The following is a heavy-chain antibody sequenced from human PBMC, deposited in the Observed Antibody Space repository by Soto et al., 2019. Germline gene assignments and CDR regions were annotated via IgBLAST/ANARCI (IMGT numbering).Heavy chain of an antibody. J-gene: IGHJ6*02. V-gene: IGHV1-69*13. D-gene: IGHD2-2*01. CDR1: GGTFSRYA. Sequence: SVKVSCKASGGTFSRYAISWVRQAPGQGLEWMGGIIPIFGTANYAQKFQGRVTITADESTSTAYMELSSLRSEETSVYYCARLKGYCSSTSCPTYYYYYGMDVWGQGTTVTVSS. CDR3: ARLKGYCSSTSCPTYYYYYGMDV. CDR2: IIPIFGTA.